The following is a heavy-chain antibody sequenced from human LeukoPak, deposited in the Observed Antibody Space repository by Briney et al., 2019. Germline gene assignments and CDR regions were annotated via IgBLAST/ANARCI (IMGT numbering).Heavy chain of an antibody. CDR1: GGSISSSNYS. V-gene: IGHV4-39*01. J-gene: IGHJ1*01. Sequence: SETLSLTCTVSGGSISSSNYSWGWIRQPPGKGLEWIGSIYYSGTTYYNPSLKSRVTTSVDTSKNQFSLKLSSVTAADTAVYYCVRACSGGSCYLSFQHWGQGTLVTVSS. D-gene: IGHD2-15*01. CDR3: VRACSGGSCYLSFQH. CDR2: IYYSGTT.